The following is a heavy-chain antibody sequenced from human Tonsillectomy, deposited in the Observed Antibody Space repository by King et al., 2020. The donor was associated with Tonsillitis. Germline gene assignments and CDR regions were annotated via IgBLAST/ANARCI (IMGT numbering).Heavy chain of an antibody. D-gene: IGHD4-11*01. CDR2: IYYSGST. V-gene: IGHV4-39*01. CDR1: GGSISSSTYY. J-gene: IGHJ4*02. CDR3: ARHDHYKSHKSTFDH. Sequence: QLQESGPGLVKPSETLSLTCTVSGGSISSSTYYWGWIRQPPGKGLEWIGSIYYSGSTYYNPSLKTQVTISVDTSKNQFSLKLRSVTAADKAVYYCARHDHYKSHKSTFDHWGQGTLVTVSS.